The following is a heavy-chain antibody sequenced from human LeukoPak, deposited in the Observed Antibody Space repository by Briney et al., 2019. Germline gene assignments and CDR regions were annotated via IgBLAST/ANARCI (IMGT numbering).Heavy chain of an antibody. CDR1: GFTFSSYS. V-gene: IGHV3-21*01. J-gene: IGHJ5*02. CDR2: ISSSSSYI. CDR3: GSDILWFGEFFDINWLDP. D-gene: IGHD3-10*01. Sequence: GGSLRLSCAASGFTFSSYSMNWVRQAPGKGLEWVSSISSSSSYIYYADSVKGRFTIPKDNAKNSLYMAMNSLIADGTAVYYCGSDILWFGEFFDINWLDPWGKGTLVTVSS.